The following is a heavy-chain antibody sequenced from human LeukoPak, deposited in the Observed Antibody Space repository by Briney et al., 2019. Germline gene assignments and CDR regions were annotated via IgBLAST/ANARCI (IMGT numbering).Heavy chain of an antibody. V-gene: IGHV3-21*01. CDR2: ISSSSSYI. D-gene: IGHD5-18*01. CDR1: GFTFNTYW. Sequence: GGSLRLSCSASGFTFNTYWMSWVRQAPGKGLEWVSSISSSSSYIYYADSVKGRFTISRDNAKNSLYLQMNSLRAEDTAVYYCARHHSYGFDYWGQGTLVTVSS. J-gene: IGHJ4*02. CDR3: ARHHSYGFDY.